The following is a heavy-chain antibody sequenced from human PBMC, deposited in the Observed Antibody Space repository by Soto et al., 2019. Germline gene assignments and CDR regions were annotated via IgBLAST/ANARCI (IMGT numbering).Heavy chain of an antibody. Sequence: SETLSLTCAVYGGSFSGYYWSWIRQPPGKGLEWIGEINHSGSTNYNPSLKSRVTVSVDTSKNQFSLKLSSVTAADTAGDVCAVENTFGGDVGDIGGQGTMVTVSS. J-gene: IGHJ3*02. D-gene: IGHD3-16*01. CDR3: AVENTFGGDVGDI. V-gene: IGHV4-34*01. CDR2: INHSGST. CDR1: GGSFSGYY.